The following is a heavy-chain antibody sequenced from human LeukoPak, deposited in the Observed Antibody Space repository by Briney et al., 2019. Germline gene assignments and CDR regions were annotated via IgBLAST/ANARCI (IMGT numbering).Heavy chain of an antibody. Sequence: SETLSLTCTVSGGSISSGDYYWSWIRQPPGKGLEWIGYIYYSGSTYYNPSLKSRVTISVDTSKNQFSVNLRSVTAADTAVYYCARVRGSNNYGADFDSWGQGTLVTVSP. CDR3: ARVRGSNNYGADFDS. CDR1: GGSISSGDYY. J-gene: IGHJ4*02. CDR2: IYYSGST. V-gene: IGHV4-30-4*08. D-gene: IGHD2-2*01.